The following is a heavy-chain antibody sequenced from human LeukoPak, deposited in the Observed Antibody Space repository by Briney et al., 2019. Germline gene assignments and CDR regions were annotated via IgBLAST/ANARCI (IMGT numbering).Heavy chain of an antibody. V-gene: IGHV4-30-4*01. CDR1: GGSISSGDYY. CDR2: IYYSGST. J-gene: IGHJ6*04. CDR3: ARAYLLDYYYYYGMDV. Sequence: SQTLSLTCTVSGGSISSGDYYWSWIRQPPGKGLEWIGYIYYSGSTYYNPSLKSRVTISVYTSKNQFSLKLSSVTAADTAVYYCARAYLLDYYYYYGMDVWGKGTTVTVSS.